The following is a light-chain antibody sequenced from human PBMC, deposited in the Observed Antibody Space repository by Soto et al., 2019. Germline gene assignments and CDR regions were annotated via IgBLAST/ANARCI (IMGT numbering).Light chain of an antibody. J-gene: IGLJ3*02. CDR1: SSDVGALNF. CDR3: SSYAGNDAWV. CDR2: EVS. Sequence: QSVLTQPPSATGSPGQSVTISCTGTSSDVGALNFVSWYLQYPGKAPKLMISEVSKRPSGVPDRFSGSKSGNTASLTVSGLQPEDEADYYCSSYAGNDAWVFGGGTKVTVL. V-gene: IGLV2-8*01.